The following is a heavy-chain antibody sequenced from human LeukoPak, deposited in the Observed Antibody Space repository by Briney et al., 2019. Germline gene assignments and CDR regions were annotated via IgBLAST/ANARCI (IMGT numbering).Heavy chain of an antibody. J-gene: IGHJ4*02. CDR3: ARGRGYSEAVDY. CDR2: LQPSGAA. V-gene: IGHV4-4*07. Sequence: SETLSLTCIVSGASISSYYWSWIRHPAGKELEWIGRLQPSGAANYNPSLESRVTVSVDTSKNQFSLKLSSVTAADTAVYYCARGRGYSEAVDYWGQGTLVTVSS. CDR1: GASISSYY. D-gene: IGHD5-18*01.